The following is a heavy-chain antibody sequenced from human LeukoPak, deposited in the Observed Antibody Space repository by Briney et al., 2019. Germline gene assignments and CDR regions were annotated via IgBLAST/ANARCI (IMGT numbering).Heavy chain of an antibody. V-gene: IGHV4-39*01. CDR2: IYYSGST. Sequence: SETLSLTCGVSGGSISISSYYWGWIRQPPGKGLGWIGSIYYSGSTYYNPSLKSRVTISVDTSKNQFSLRLSSVTAADTAVYYCARLSTVTTSGYWGQGSLVTVSS. CDR1: GGSISISSYY. J-gene: IGHJ4*02. D-gene: IGHD4-17*01. CDR3: ARLSTVTTSGY.